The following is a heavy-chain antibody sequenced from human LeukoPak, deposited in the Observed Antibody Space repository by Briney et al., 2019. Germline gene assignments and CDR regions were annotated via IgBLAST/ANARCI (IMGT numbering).Heavy chain of an antibody. CDR1: GYTFTSYY. CDR3: ARSPGDSSGYYSLDY. J-gene: IGHJ4*02. V-gene: IGHV1-46*01. D-gene: IGHD3-22*01. CDR2: INPSGGST. Sequence: ASVKVSCKASGYTFTSYYMHWVRQAPGQGLEWMGIINPSGGSTSYAQKFQGRVTMSRDTSTSTVYMELSSLRSEDTAVYYCARSPGDSSGYYSLDYWGRGTLVTVSS.